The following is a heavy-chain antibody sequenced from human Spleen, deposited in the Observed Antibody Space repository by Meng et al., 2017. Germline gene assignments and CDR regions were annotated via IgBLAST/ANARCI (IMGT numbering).Heavy chain of an antibody. J-gene: IGHJ6*02. Sequence: SLKISCAASGFTFDDYAMHWVRQAPGKGLEWVSGISWNSGSIGYADSVKGRFTISRDNAKNSLYLQMNSLRAEDTALYYCAKGNAAGYYYYGMDVWGQGTTVTVSS. D-gene: IGHD6-13*01. CDR2: ISWNSGSI. V-gene: IGHV3-9*01. CDR1: GFTFDDYA. CDR3: AKGNAAGYYYYGMDV.